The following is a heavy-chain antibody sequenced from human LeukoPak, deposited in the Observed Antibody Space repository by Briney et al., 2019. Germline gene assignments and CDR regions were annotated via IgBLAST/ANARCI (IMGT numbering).Heavy chain of an antibody. CDR3: ARARIDY. V-gene: IGHV3-30*04. CDR2: ISYDGSKT. CDR1: GFTFSSYA. Sequence: GRSLRLSCAASGFTFSSYAMHWVRQAPGKGLEWVAVISYDGSKTYYADSVKGRFTISRDNSKNTLYVQMNSLRAEDTAVYYCARARIDYWGQGTLVTVSS. J-gene: IGHJ4*02. D-gene: IGHD1-14*01.